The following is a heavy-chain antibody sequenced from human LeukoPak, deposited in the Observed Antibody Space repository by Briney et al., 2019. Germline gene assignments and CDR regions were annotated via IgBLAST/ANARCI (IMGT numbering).Heavy chain of an antibody. CDR1: GFTFSSYS. V-gene: IGHV3-21*01. D-gene: IGHD6-13*01. CDR3: ARDFMIAAVFDY. CDR2: ISSSSSYI. J-gene: IGHJ4*02. Sequence: EGSLRLSCAASGFTFSSYSMNWVRQAPGKGLEWVSSISSSSSYIYYADSVKGRFTISRDNAKNSLYLQMNSLRAEDTAVYYCARDFMIAAVFDYWGQGTLVTVSS.